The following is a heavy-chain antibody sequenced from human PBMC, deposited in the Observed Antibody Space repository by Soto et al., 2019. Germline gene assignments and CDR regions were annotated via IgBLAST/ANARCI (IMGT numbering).Heavy chain of an antibody. CDR3: ARVDVAADGDY. J-gene: IGHJ4*02. CDR2: IIPIFGTA. D-gene: IGHD6-13*01. Sequence: QVPLVQSGAEVKKPGSSVKVSCKASGGTFSSYAISWVRQAPGQGLEWMGGIIPIFGTANYAQKFQGRVTSTPDNSTPTGYVGLSSRRYEDTAVYYCARVDVAADGDYWAQGTLVTVSS. V-gene: IGHV1-69*06. CDR1: GGTFSSYA.